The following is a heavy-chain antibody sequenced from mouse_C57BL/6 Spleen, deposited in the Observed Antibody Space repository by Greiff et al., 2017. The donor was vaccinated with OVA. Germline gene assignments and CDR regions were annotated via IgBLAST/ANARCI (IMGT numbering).Heavy chain of an antibody. CDR1: GFSLTSYG. CDR2: IWRGGST. V-gene: IGHV2-5*01. Sequence: VQLQESGPGLVQPSQSLSITCTVSGFSLTSYGVHWVRQSPGKGLEWLGVIWRGGSTDYNAAFMSRLSITKDNSKSQVYFKMTSLQADDTAIYYCAKEGHYYGSNYAMDYWGQGTSVTVSS. D-gene: IGHD1-1*01. CDR3: AKEGHYYGSNYAMDY. J-gene: IGHJ4*01.